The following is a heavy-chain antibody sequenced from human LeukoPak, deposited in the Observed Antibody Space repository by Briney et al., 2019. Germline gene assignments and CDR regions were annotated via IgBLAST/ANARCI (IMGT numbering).Heavy chain of an antibody. D-gene: IGHD6-13*01. CDR1: GFTFSSFA. Sequence: GRSLRLSCAASGFTFSSFAMHWVRQAPGKGLEWVAVISYDGSNKYYADSVKGRFTISRDNSKNTLYLQMNSLRAEDTAVYYCAGQQLEYNWFDPWGQGTLVTVSS. CDR2: ISYDGSNK. J-gene: IGHJ5*02. CDR3: AGQQLEYNWFDP. V-gene: IGHV3-30*03.